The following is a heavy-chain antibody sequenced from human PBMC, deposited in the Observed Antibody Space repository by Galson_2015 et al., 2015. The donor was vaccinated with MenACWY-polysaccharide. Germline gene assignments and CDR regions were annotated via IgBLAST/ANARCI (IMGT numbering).Heavy chain of an antibody. Sequence: SLRLSCAGSGFNFRSYAMNWVRQAPGKGLEWVSSISAGGSDTYYAESVKGRFTISRDNSKNTLHLQMNSLRAEDTALYYCAKGRTNSLRMDVWGQGTTVIVSS. J-gene: IGHJ6*02. CDR3: AKGRTNSLRMDV. V-gene: IGHV3-23*01. CDR2: ISAGGSDT. CDR1: GFNFRSYA. D-gene: IGHD1-7*01.